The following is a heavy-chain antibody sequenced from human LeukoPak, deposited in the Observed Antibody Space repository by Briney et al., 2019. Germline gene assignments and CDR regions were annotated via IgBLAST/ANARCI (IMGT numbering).Heavy chain of an antibody. CDR2: IYTSGST. V-gene: IGHV4-4*07. D-gene: IGHD3-9*01. J-gene: IGHJ4*02. CDR1: GGSISSYY. Sequence: SETLSLTCAVSGGSISSYYWSWIRQPAGRGLEWIGRIYTSGSTNYNPSLKSRVTMSVDTSKNQFSLKLSSVTAADTAVYYCARDFDYQRHFDYWGQGTLVTVSS. CDR3: ARDFDYQRHFDY.